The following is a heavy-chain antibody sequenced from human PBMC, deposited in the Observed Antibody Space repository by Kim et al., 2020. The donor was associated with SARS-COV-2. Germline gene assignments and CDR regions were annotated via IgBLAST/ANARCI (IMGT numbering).Heavy chain of an antibody. CDR3: AKGGNSGSFDY. Sequence: TYYAYSDRGRSNNTRDTSKNALYLRTNSLRAEDTAVYYCAKGGNSGSFDYWGQGTLVTVSS. D-gene: IGHD3-10*01. V-gene: IGHV3-23*01. J-gene: IGHJ4*02. CDR2: T.